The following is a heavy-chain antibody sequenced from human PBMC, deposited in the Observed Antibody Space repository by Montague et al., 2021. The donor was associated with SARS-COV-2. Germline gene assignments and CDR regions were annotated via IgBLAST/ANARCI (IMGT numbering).Heavy chain of an antibody. D-gene: IGHD3-9*01. J-gene: IGHJ4*02. CDR2: IYYSGST. CDR3: ARESLHLTGYYNDYFDY. CDR1: GGSISSSSYY. V-gene: IGHV4-39*02. Sequence: SETLSLTCTVPGGSISSSSYYWGWIRQPPGKGLEWIGNIYYSGSTYYKPCVKSRVTISVDTSKNQFSLKLSSVTAADTAVYYCARESLHLTGYYNDYFDYWGQGTLVTVSS.